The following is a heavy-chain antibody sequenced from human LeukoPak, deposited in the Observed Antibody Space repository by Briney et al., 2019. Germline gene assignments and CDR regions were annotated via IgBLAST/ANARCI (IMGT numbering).Heavy chain of an antibody. V-gene: IGHV4-59*01. CDR3: ATRYSSGWHPFDY. CDR2: IYYSGST. J-gene: IGHJ4*02. D-gene: IGHD6-19*01. Sequence: PSETLSLTCTASGGSISSYYWSWIRQPPGKGLEWIGYIYYSGSTNYNPSLKSRVTISVDTSKNQFSLKLSSVTAADTAVYYCATRYSSGWHPFDYWGQGTLVTVSS. CDR1: GGSISSYY.